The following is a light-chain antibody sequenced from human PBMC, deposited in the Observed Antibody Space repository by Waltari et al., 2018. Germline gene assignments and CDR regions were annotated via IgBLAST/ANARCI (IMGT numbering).Light chain of an antibody. CDR1: QSISSY. CDR2: AAS. Sequence: SSLSASVGDRVTITCRASQSISSYLNWYQQKPGKAPKLLIYAASSLQSGVPSRFSGSGSGTDFTLTISSLQPEDFATYYCQQSYSTPRGLTFGGGTKVEIK. CDR3: QQSYSTPRGLT. J-gene: IGKJ4*01. V-gene: IGKV1-39*01.